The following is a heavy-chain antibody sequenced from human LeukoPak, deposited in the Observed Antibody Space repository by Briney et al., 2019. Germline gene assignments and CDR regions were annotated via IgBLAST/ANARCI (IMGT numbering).Heavy chain of an antibody. D-gene: IGHD1-7*01. CDR3: AKDKTPWNYVAFDY. CDR1: GFTFDDYA. J-gene: IGHJ4*02. Sequence: GGSLRLSCAASGFTFDDYAMHWVRQAPGKGLEWVSLISGDGGSTYYADSVKGRFTISRDNSKNSLYLQMNSLRTEDTALYYRAKDKTPWNYVAFDYWGQGTLVTVSS. CDR2: ISGDGGST. V-gene: IGHV3-43*02.